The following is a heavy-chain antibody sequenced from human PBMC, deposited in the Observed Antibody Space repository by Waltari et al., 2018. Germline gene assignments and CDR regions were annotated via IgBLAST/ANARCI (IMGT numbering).Heavy chain of an antibody. J-gene: IGHJ4*02. CDR3: ARVREDFWSGFYH. V-gene: IGHV3-7*01. Sequence: EVQLVESGGGLVQPGGSLRLSCAASGFTVSPSWMSWVRQAPGKGLEWVANIKQDGSEKYYVDSVKGRFTISRDNTNNSLYLQMNSLRAEDTAVYYCARVREDFWSGFYHWGQGALVTVSS. D-gene: IGHD3-3*01. CDR1: GFTVSPSW. CDR2: IKQDGSEK.